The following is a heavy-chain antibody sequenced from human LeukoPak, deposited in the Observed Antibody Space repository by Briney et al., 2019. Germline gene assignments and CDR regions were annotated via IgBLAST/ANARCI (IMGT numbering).Heavy chain of an antibody. CDR1: GFTFSSYS. D-gene: IGHD6-19*01. CDR3: ARVKDSSGWFYDAFDI. CDR2: ISSSSSYI. Sequence: GSLRLSCAASGFTFSSYSMNLVRQAPGKGLEWVSSISSSSSYIYYADSLKGRFTISRDNAKNSLYLQMNSLRAEDTAVYYCARVKDSSGWFYDAFDIWGQGTMVTVSS. J-gene: IGHJ3*02. V-gene: IGHV3-21*01.